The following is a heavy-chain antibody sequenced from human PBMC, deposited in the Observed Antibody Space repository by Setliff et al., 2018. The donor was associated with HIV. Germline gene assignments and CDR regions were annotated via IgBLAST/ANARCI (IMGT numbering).Heavy chain of an antibody. J-gene: IGHJ5*02. CDR1: GFTFSNYA. CDR3: AKGQDGLRYNWFDP. Sequence: PGGSLRLSCPASGFTFSNYAMSWVRQAPGKGLEWVSAIYGSSGSTNHADSVKGRFTITRDNSKNMLYLQMNSLRAEDTAVYYCAKGQDGLRYNWFDPWGHGTLVTVSS. V-gene: IGHV3-23*01. CDR2: IYGSSGST.